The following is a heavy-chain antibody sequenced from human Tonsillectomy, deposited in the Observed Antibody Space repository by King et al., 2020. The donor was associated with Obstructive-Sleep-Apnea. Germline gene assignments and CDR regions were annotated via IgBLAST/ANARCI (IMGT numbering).Heavy chain of an antibody. Sequence: VQLVESGPGLVKPSGTLSLTCAVSGGSISSTNWWSWVRQPPGKGLEWIGEIYHSWSTNYNPSLKNRVTISIDKSENQFSLKRTSMTAADTAVYYCASGNSTSPGYWGQGTLVTVSS. CDR1: GGSISSTNW. CDR2: IYHSWST. V-gene: IGHV4-4*02. CDR3: ASGNSTSPGY. D-gene: IGHD2/OR15-2a*01. J-gene: IGHJ4*02.